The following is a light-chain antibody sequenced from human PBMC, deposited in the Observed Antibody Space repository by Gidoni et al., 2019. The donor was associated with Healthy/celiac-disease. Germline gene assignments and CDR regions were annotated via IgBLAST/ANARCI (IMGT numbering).Light chain of an antibody. CDR1: QRVSSSY. Sequence: EIVLTQSPGTLSLSPGERATLSCRASQRVSSSYLAWYQQKPGQAPRLLIYGASSRATGIPDRFSGSGSGTDFTLTISRLEPEDFAVDYCQQYGSSPYTCGQGTKLEIK. CDR3: QQYGSSPYT. V-gene: IGKV3-20*01. CDR2: GAS. J-gene: IGKJ2*01.